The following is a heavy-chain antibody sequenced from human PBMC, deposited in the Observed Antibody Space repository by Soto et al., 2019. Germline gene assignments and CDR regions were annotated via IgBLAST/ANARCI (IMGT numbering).Heavy chain of an antibody. D-gene: IGHD6-25*01. CDR2: INSDGSST. CDR3: ARSAYSSGQTFLFDT. J-gene: IGHJ5*02. CDR1: RFTFSSFW. V-gene: IGHV3-74*01. Sequence: EVQLVESGGGLVQPGGSLRLSCAASRFTFSSFWFHWVRQAPGKGLVWVSHINSDGSSTSYADSVKGRFTISRDNAKNTLYLQMNTLRAEDTAVYYCARSAYSSGQTFLFDTTGQGTLGTVSS.